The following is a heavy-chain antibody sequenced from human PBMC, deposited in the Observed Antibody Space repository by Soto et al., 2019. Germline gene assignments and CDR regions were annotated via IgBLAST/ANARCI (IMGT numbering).Heavy chain of an antibody. CDR1: GGSLSNYY. CDR2: VHYSGSI. CDR3: AKGGKASKAWFDA. D-gene: IGHD2-2*01. J-gene: IGHJ5*02. V-gene: IGHV4-59*01. Sequence: QVQLRESGPGLVKPSETLSLTCTISGGSLSNYYWSWIRQTPGKGLEWIGYVHYSGSINYNPSLQSRVTISVDTSKNEFSLRLGSVTAADTAVYFCAKGGKASKAWFDAWGQGTLVTVSS.